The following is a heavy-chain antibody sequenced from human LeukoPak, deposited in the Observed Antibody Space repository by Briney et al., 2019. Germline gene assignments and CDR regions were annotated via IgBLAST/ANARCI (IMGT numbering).Heavy chain of an antibody. D-gene: IGHD3-22*01. CDR1: GFTFSSYA. V-gene: IGHV3-23*01. CDR2: ISGSGGST. CDR3: AKDWYYYDSSGSPTDFDY. Sequence: PGGSLRLSCAASGFTFSSYAMTWVRQAPGKGLEWVSAISGSGGSTYYADSVKGRFTISRDNSKNTLYLQMNSLGAEDTAVYYCAKDWYYYDSSGSPTDFDYWGQGTLVTVSS. J-gene: IGHJ4*02.